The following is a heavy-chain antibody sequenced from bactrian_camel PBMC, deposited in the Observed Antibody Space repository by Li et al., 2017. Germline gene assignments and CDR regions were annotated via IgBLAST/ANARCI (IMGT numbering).Heavy chain of an antibody. CDR3: ATGSMRWAYSMYEYTN. CDR1: GFAFSSYD. J-gene: IGHJ4*01. D-gene: IGHD3*01. V-gene: IGHV3S40*01. CDR2: INVGGGST. Sequence: DVQLVESGGGLVQPGGSLRLSCAASGFAFSSYDMNWVRQAPGKGLEWVSTINVGGGSTYYADSVKGRFTISSDNAKNTVDLQMNSLKPEDTAVYYCATGSMRWAYSMYEYTNWGQGTQVTVS.